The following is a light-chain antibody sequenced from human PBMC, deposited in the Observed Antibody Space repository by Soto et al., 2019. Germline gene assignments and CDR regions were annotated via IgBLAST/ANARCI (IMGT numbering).Light chain of an antibody. Sequence: EVSLTQSPPPLSFSQGDGVTLPCRASQILGPFLDWYQQKPGQAPRLLIYGASNRATGIPARCSGSGSGTDFTLTISGLEPEDFAVYYCQQHSHWPPWTFDQGTRVEIQ. CDR2: GAS. CDR3: QQHSHWPPWT. CDR1: QILGPF. J-gene: IGKJ1*01. V-gene: IGKV3-11*01.